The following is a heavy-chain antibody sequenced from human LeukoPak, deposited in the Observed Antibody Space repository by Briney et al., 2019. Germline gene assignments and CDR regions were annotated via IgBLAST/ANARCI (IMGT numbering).Heavy chain of an antibody. Sequence: ASVKVSCKASGYTFTSYGISWVRQAPGQGLEWMGWISAYDGNTNYAQKLQCRVTMTTDTSTSTAYMELRSLRSDDTAVYYCARDDGDYAGGNDAFDIWGQGTMVTVSS. CDR2: ISAYDGNT. J-gene: IGHJ3*02. CDR3: ARDDGDYAGGNDAFDI. D-gene: IGHD4-17*01. V-gene: IGHV1-18*01. CDR1: GYTFTSYG.